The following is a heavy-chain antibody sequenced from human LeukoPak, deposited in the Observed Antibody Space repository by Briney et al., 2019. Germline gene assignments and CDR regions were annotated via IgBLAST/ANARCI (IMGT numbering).Heavy chain of an antibody. V-gene: IGHV1-2*06. CDR3: AKSGCGGTSCYQPYNRFDP. D-gene: IGHD2-2*01. Sequence: ASVKVSCKASGYTFTAYYIHWVRQAPGQGREWMGRINPDSGGTNYAQKFQGRVTMTRDTSISTAYMELSSLRSDDTAVYYCAKSGCGGTSCYQPYNRFDPWGQGSLVTVSS. CDR1: GYTFTAYY. CDR2: INPDSGGT. J-gene: IGHJ5*02.